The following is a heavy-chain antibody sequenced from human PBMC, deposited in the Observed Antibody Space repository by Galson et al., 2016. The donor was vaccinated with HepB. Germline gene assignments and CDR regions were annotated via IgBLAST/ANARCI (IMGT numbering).Heavy chain of an antibody. J-gene: IGHJ6*04. CDR3: VQGSTAPAV. V-gene: IGHV3-23*01. CDR1: GFTFRNYG. D-gene: IGHD2-8*02. Sequence: SLRLSCAASGFTFRNYGMTWVRQAPGKGLEVVSSISRSGDSTDYADSVKGRFTISRDNSKNTLSLQMNSLTADDTAIYYCVQGSTAPAVWGKGITVTVSS. CDR2: ISRSGDST.